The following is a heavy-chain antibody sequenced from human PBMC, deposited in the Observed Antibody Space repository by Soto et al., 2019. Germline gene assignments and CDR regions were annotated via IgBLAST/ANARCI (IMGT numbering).Heavy chain of an antibody. J-gene: IGHJ4*02. V-gene: IGHV3-66*02. CDR3: ARDLPEYYYGSGSYYNDY. CDR1: GFTVSSNY. CDR2: IYSGGST. D-gene: IGHD3-10*01. Sequence: GGSLRLSCAASGFTVSSNYMSWVRQAPGKGLEWVSVIYSGGSTYYADSVKGRSTISRDNSKNTLYLQMNSLRAEDTAVYYCARDLPEYYYGSGSYYNDYWGQGTLVTVSS.